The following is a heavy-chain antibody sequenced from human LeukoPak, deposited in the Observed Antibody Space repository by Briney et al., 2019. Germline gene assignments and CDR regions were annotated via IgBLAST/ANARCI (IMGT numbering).Heavy chain of an antibody. CDR1: GFTFSDYA. CDR2: ISTSSSI. V-gene: IGHV3-69-1*01. Sequence: GGSLRLSCAASGFTFSDYAMNWVRQAPGKGLEWLSYISTSSSIYYADSVKGRFTISRDNSKNTLYLQMNSLRAEDTAVYYCASLVTPRGAFDIWGQGTMVTVSS. CDR3: ASLVTPRGAFDI. J-gene: IGHJ3*02. D-gene: IGHD4-23*01.